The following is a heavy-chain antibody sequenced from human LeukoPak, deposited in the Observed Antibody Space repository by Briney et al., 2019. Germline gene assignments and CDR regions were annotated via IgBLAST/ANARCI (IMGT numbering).Heavy chain of an antibody. CDR1: GFTFSSYA. J-gene: IGHJ4*02. CDR2: ISYDGSNK. CDR3: AKEYSSGPRGYFDY. V-gene: IGHV3-30-3*01. D-gene: IGHD6-19*01. Sequence: RGSLRLSCAASGFTFSSYAMHWVRQAPGKGLEWVAVISYDGSNKYYADSVKGRFTISRDNSKNTLYLHMNSLRAEDAAVYYCAKEYSSGPRGYFDYWGQGTLVTVSS.